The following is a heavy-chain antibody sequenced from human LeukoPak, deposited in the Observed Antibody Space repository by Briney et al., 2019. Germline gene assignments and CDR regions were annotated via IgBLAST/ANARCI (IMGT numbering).Heavy chain of an antibody. CDR3: ASHWGGY. D-gene: IGHD3-16*01. J-gene: IGHJ4*02. V-gene: IGHV3-53*01. CDR1: GFTVSSNY. CDR2: IYDSGTT. Sequence: GGSLRLSCAASGFTVSSNYMSWVRQAPGKGLEWVSIIYDSGTTYYADSEKGRFTISRDNFKNTLYLQMNTLRAEDTAVYYCASHWGGYWGQGTLVTVSS.